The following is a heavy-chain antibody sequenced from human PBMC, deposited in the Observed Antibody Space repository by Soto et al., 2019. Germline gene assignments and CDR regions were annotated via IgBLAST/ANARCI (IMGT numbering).Heavy chain of an antibody. Sequence: PSETLSLTCTVSGGSISSSSYYWGWIRQPPGKGLEWIGSIYYSGSTYYNPSLKSRVTISVDTSKNQFSLKLSSVTAADTAVYYCARKGTVTTYYYMDVWGKGTTVTVS. J-gene: IGHJ6*03. D-gene: IGHD4-4*01. CDR2: IYYSGST. CDR3: ARKGTVTTYYYMDV. V-gene: IGHV4-39*01. CDR1: GGSISSSSYY.